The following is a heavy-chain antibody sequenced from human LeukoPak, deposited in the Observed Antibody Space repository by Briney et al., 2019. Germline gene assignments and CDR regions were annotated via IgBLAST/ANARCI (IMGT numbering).Heavy chain of an antibody. Sequence: SETLSLTCTVSGDSISSGGFYWSWIRQRSGKGLEWVAYIKYNGDTFYNPSLKSRLTISQDTSKNLFSLILTSVTAADSALYFCARGTLLNYFDYWGQGALVTVSS. V-gene: IGHV4-31*03. CDR3: ARGTLLNYFDY. CDR2: IKYNGDT. D-gene: IGHD3/OR15-3a*01. CDR1: GDSISSGGFY. J-gene: IGHJ4*02.